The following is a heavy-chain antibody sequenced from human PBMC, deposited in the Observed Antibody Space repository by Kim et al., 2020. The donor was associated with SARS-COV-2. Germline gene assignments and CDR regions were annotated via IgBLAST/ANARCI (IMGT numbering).Heavy chain of an antibody. Sequence: GGSLRLSCAASGFAFSNYWLHWVRQAPGKGLMWVARLNTHGTTIFYADSVQGRFIISRDNAKNTVYLQMNSLRADDTAVYYCTRGWQEAFDVWGQGTMVTVSS. CDR3: TRGWQEAFDV. V-gene: IGHV3-74*01. CDR2: LNTHGTTI. D-gene: IGHD2-15*01. CDR1: GFAFSNYW. J-gene: IGHJ3*01.